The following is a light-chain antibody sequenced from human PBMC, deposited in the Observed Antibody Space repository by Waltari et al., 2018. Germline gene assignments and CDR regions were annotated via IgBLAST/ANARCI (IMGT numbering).Light chain of an antibody. V-gene: IGLV1-40*01. CDR2: GNT. Sequence: QSVLTQPPSVSGAPGQRVPIPCTGSSSNLRAGYDGHWYRQLPGTAPKLLIYGNTNRPSGVPDRFSGSKSGTSASLAITGLQADDEADYYCQSYDSSLSGWVFGGGTKLTVL. CDR3: QSYDSSLSGWV. J-gene: IGLJ3*02. CDR1: SSNLRAGYD.